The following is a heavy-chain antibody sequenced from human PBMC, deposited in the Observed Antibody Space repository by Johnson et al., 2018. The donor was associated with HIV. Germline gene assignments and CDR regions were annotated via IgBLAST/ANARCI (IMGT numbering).Heavy chain of an antibody. D-gene: IGHD3-22*01. CDR1: GFTVTNKY. CDR3: ARDFATMIVVVPYAFDI. J-gene: IGHJ3*02. V-gene: IGHV3-66*01. Sequence: EQLVESGGGLVQPGGSLRLSCAASGFTVTNKYMSWVRQAPGKGLEWVSVMYGGGSTYHADSVKGRFSLSRDNSKNSLYLQMNSLRAEDTAVYYCARDFATMIVVVPYAFDIWGQGTMVTVSS. CDR2: MYGGGST.